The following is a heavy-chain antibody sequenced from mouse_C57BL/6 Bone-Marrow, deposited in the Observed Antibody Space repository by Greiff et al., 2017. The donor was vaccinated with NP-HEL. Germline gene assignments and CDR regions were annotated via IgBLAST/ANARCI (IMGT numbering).Heavy chain of an antibody. Sequence: EVQLQESGPVLVKPGASVKLSCKASGYTFTDYYMHWVKQSPGQSLEWIGVINPYNGGTSYNQKFKGKATLTVDQSSNTAYLELNSLTSEDSAVYYWARAKVDALDYWGQGTTLTVSS. V-gene: IGHV1-19*01. J-gene: IGHJ2*01. CDR3: ARAKVDALDY. CDR1: GYTFTDYY. D-gene: IGHD1-1*01. CDR2: INPYNGGT.